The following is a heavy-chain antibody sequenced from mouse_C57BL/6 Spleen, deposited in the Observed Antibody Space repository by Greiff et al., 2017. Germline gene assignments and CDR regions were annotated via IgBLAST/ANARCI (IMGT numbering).Heavy chain of an antibody. CDR2: IHPNSGST. CDR1: GYTFTRYW. J-gene: IGHJ3*01. Sequence: QVQLQQPGAELVKPGASVKLSCKASGYTFTRYWMHWVKQRPGQGLEWIGMIHPNSGSTNYNEKFKSKATLTVDKSSSTAYMQLSSLTSEDSEVYYCASKGYDYVPFAYWGQGTLVTVSA. D-gene: IGHD2-4*01. V-gene: IGHV1-64*01. CDR3: ASKGYDYVPFAY.